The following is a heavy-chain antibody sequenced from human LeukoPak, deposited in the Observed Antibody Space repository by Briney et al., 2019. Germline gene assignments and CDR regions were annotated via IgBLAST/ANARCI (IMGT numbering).Heavy chain of an antibody. Sequence: SETLSLTCTVSGGSISSGGYYWSWIRQHPGKGLEWIGYIYYSGSTYYNPSLKSRVTISVDTSKNQFSLKLSSVTAADTAVYYCARDETNGFDSWGQGTLVTVSS. CDR2: IYYSGST. D-gene: IGHD1-14*01. CDR1: GGSISSGGYY. CDR3: ARDETNGFDS. J-gene: IGHJ5*01. V-gene: IGHV4-31*03.